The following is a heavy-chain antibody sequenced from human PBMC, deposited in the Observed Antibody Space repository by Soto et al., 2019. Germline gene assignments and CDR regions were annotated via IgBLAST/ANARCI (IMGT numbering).Heavy chain of an antibody. CDR3: ASNPPHYGDHPTFVSDYYFDY. CDR2: SSAYNGNT. D-gene: IGHD4-17*01. Sequence: QVQLVQSGAEVKKPGASVKVSCKASGYTFTSYGISWVRQAPGQGLEWMGWSSAYNGNTNYAQKLQGRVTMTTDTSTSTAYMELRSLRSDDTAVYYCASNPPHYGDHPTFVSDYYFDYWGQGTLVTVSS. J-gene: IGHJ4*02. CDR1: GYTFTSYG. V-gene: IGHV1-18*01.